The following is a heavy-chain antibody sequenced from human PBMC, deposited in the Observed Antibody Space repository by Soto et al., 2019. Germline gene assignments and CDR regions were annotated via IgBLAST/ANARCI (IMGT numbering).Heavy chain of an antibody. V-gene: IGHV3-30*18. J-gene: IGHJ6*02. CDR2: ISYDGSNK. D-gene: IGHD6-13*01. CDR3: AKDPLHIAAAGTRPEPSYYYYYGMDV. Sequence: PGGFLRLSCAASGFTFSSYGMHWVRQAPGKGLEWVAVISYDGSNKYYADSVKGRFTISRDNSKNTLYLQMNSLRAEDTAVYYCAKDPLHIAAAGTRPEPSYYYYYGMDVWGQGTTVTVSS. CDR1: GFTFSSYG.